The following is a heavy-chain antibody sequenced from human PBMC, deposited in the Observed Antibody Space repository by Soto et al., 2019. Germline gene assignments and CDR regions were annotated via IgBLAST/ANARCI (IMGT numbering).Heavy chain of an antibody. Sequence: QLQLQESGPGLVKPSETLSLTCTVSGGSISSSSYYWGWIRQPPGKGLEWIGSIYYSGSTYYNPSRKSRVTISVDTSKTRFSLKLSSVTAADTAVYYCASSVGFGESNWFAPWGQGTLVTVSS. CDR3: ASSVGFGESNWFAP. CDR1: GGSISSSSYY. CDR2: IYYSGST. V-gene: IGHV4-39*01. J-gene: IGHJ5*02. D-gene: IGHD3-10*01.